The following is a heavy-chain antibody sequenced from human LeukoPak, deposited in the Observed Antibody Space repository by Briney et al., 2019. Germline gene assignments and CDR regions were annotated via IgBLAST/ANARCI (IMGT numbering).Heavy chain of an antibody. V-gene: IGHV3-21*01. Sequence: GGSLRLSCAASGFTFSNTAMNWVRQAPGKGLEWVSSISSSSTYMYYADSVRGRFTISRDNAKNSLYLQMSSLRAEDTAVYYCASGGDLGDHYWGQGTLVTVSS. J-gene: IGHJ4*02. CDR2: ISSSSTYM. CDR3: ASGGDLGDHY. D-gene: IGHD3-10*01. CDR1: GFTFSNTA.